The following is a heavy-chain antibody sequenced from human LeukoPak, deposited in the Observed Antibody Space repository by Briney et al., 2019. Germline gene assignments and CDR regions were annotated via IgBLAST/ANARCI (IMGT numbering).Heavy chain of an antibody. CDR3: ARYGKITVTTVWFDP. J-gene: IGHJ5*02. D-gene: IGHD4-17*01. V-gene: IGHV4-39*01. Sequence: PSETLSLTCTVSGGSISSSTYYWGWIRQPPGKGLEWIGNIYYSGSTYYNSSLKSRVTISVDTSKNQFSLKLSSVTAADTAVYYCARYGKITVTTVWFDPWGQGTLVTVSS. CDR2: IYYSGST. CDR1: GGSISSSTYY.